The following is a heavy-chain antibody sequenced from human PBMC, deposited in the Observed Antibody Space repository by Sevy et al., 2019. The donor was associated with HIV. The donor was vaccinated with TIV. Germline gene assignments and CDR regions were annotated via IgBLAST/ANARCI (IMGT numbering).Heavy chain of an antibody. D-gene: IGHD3-22*01. CDR1: GGSTNTYF. CDR3: ARYYYDSSGPGSWFDP. Sequence: SETLSLTCTVSGGSTNTYFWTWIRQPPGKGLEWIGYIYNSGSSNYNPSFKSRVNISVDTSTNQVSLKLSSVTAADTAVYYCARYYYDSSGPGSWFDPWGQGTLVTVSS. J-gene: IGHJ5*02. CDR2: IYNSGSS. V-gene: IGHV4-59*01.